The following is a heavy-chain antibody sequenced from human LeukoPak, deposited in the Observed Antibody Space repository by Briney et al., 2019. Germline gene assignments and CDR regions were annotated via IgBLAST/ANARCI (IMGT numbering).Heavy chain of an antibody. CDR2: IYTSGST. CDR3: ARLTARVYDF. D-gene: IGHD3-3*01. V-gene: IGHV4-61*02. CDR1: GGSISSGSYY. J-gene: IGHJ4*02. Sequence: SQTLSLTCTVSGGSISSGSYYWSWIRQPAGKGLEWIGRIYTSGSTNYNPSLKSRVTISVDTSKNQFSLKLSSVTAADTAVYYCARLTARVYDFWSQGTLVTVSS.